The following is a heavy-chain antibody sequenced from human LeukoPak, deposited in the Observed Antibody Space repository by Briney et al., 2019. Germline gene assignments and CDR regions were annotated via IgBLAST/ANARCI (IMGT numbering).Heavy chain of an antibody. CDR3: ARLIAAAGTGDY. V-gene: IGHV1-2*02. CDR2: INPNSGGT. Sequence: ASVKVSCKASGYTFTGYYMHWVRQAPGQGLEWMGWINPNSGGTNYAQKFQGRVTMTRDTSISTAYMELSRLRSDDTAVYYCARLIAAAGTGDYWGQGTLVTVSS. D-gene: IGHD6-13*01. CDR1: GYTFTGYY. J-gene: IGHJ4*02.